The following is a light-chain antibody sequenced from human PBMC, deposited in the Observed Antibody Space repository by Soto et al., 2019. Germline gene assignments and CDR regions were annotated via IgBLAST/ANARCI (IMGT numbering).Light chain of an antibody. CDR1: QSITTW. CDR3: QQYNSYPWT. V-gene: IGKV1-5*03. J-gene: IGKJ1*01. CDR2: KAS. Sequence: DIQMTQSPSTLSASVGDRVTITCRASQSITTWLAWYQQKPGKAPKVLIYKASSLKSGVPSRFSGSGSGTELTLTLRSLQPDDFATYHCQQYNSYPWTFGQGTKVEI.